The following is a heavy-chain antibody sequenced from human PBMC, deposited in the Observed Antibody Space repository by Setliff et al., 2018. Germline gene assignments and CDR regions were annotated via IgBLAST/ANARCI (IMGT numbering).Heavy chain of an antibody. Sequence: SETLSLTCTVSGGSMIGGHYYWSWIRQLPGKGLEWIAYIYYSGNTYYNPSLKSRVTISVGTSKNQFSLKINSVTAADTAVYYCARGHCSSGECPNYFDPWGQGTQVTVSS. D-gene: IGHD2-15*01. CDR3: ARGHCSSGECPNYFDP. CDR1: GGSMIGGHYY. J-gene: IGHJ5*02. CDR2: IYYSGNT. V-gene: IGHV4-31*03.